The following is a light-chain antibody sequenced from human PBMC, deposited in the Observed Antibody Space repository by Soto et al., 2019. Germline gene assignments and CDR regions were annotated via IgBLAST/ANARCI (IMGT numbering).Light chain of an antibody. Sequence: QSALTQPRSVSGSPGQSVTISCTGTSSDVGGYNYVSWYQQHPGKAPKLMIYDVSKRPSGVPDRFSGSKSGNTASLTISGLQAEDEADYYCCPYACSVYVFGTGTKVTVL. V-gene: IGLV2-11*01. CDR2: DVS. CDR3: CPYACSVYV. J-gene: IGLJ1*01. CDR1: SSDVGGYNY.